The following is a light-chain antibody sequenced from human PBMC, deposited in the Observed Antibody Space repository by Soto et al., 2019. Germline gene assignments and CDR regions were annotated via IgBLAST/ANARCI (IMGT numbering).Light chain of an antibody. V-gene: IGKV1-39*01. CDR2: AAY. Sequence: DIQMTQSPSSLSASIGDRVTITCRASQTISIYLSWYQQRPGKAPTLLIYAAYSLLSVVPSRFSGRGSGTNFSLSITSLEPEDFATYYCQQSYTTPLAFGGGTNVEIK. J-gene: IGKJ4*01. CDR3: QQSYTTPLA. CDR1: QTISIY.